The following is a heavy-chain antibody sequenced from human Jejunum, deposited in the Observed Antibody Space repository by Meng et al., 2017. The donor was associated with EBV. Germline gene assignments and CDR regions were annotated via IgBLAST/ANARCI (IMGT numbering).Heavy chain of an antibody. J-gene: IGHJ5*02. CDR3: AKLTRA. V-gene: IGHV3-23*01. CDR2: ITYSGGTT. Sequence: EVQLLESGGGSVQPGGSLRLSCAASGFTFSTSDMSWVRQAPGMGLQWVSGITYSGGTTYYADSVKGRFTISRDNSKNTLYLQMNSLRAEDTAVYYCAKLTRAWGQGTLVTVSS. CDR1: GFTFSTSD.